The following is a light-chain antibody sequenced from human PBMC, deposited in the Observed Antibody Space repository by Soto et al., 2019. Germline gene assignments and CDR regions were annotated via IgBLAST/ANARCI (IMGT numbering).Light chain of an antibody. CDR1: QGIGDT. CDR3: QQYSKWPIT. V-gene: IGKV3-15*01. J-gene: IGKJ5*01. CDR2: DTS. Sequence: EVVMRKSPATVSVSTGEGATLSCRASQGIGDTLAWYQHKPGQTPRLLIYDTSTRATGVPTRFSGSRSGAEFTLTINSLQSEGFAVYYCQQYSKWPITFGHGTRLEIK.